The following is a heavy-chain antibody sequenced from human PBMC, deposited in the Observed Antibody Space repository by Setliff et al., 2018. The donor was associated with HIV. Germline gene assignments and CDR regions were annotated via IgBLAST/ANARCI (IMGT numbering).Heavy chain of an antibody. J-gene: IGHJ5*02. D-gene: IGHD6-19*01. Sequence: PSETLSLTCTVSGGSISSNWWGWIRQPPGKGLEWIGYIYYSGTTNYNPSLKSRVTMSVDTSKNQFSLKLNSVNALDTAVYYCARSFAPRDSNGWYRFDPWGQGTLVTVSS. V-gene: IGHV4-28*06. CDR1: GGSISSNW. CDR2: IYYSGTT. CDR3: ARSFAPRDSNGWYRFDP.